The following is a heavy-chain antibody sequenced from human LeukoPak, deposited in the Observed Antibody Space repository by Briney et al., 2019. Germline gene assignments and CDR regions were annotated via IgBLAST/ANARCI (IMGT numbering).Heavy chain of an antibody. J-gene: IGHJ4*02. CDR1: GFTFNNYW. CDR2: INQDGSGG. V-gene: IGHV3-7*03. Sequence: GGSLRLSCAASGFTFNNYWMSWVRQAPGKGLEWVANINQDGSGGYYVDSVKGRFTISGDNARNSLHLQMNSLRAEDTAVYYCARRRADSGYEYWGQGTLVTVSS. D-gene: IGHD5-12*01. CDR3: ARRRADSGYEY.